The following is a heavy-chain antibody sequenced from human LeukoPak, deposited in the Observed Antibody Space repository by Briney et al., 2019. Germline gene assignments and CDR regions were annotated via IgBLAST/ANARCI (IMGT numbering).Heavy chain of an antibody. CDR2: ISWNSGSI. Sequence: GRSLRLSCAASGFTFDDYAMHWVRQAPGKGLEWVSGISWNSGSIGYADSVKGRFTISRDNAKNSLYLQMNSLRAEDTALYYCAKLASYSSSWYGAYFDYWGQGTLVTVSS. V-gene: IGHV3-9*01. J-gene: IGHJ4*02. D-gene: IGHD6-13*01. CDR3: AKLASYSSSWYGAYFDY. CDR1: GFTFDDYA.